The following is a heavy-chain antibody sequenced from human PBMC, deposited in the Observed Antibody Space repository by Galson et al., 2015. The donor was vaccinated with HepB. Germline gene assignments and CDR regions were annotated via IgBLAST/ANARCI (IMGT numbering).Heavy chain of an antibody. CDR1: GFTFSSYW. D-gene: IGHD1-26*01. J-gene: IGHJ4*02. CDR2: IKPDGSDK. V-gene: IGHV3-7*03. Sequence: SLRLSCAASGFTFSSYWMSWVRQAPGKGLEWVANIKPDGSDKYYVDSVKGRFTISRDNAKNSLYMQMNSLRVEDTAVYYCVTKGMEANYFDNWGQGTLVTVSS. CDR3: VTKGMEANYFDN.